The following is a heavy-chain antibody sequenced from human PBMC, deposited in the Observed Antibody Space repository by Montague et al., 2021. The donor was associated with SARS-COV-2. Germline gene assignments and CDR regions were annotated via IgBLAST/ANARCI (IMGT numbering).Heavy chain of an antibody. CDR3: ARDTRIVGATTRLDY. Sequence: TLSLTCTVSGGSISSGGYYWSWIRQHPGKGLEWIGCIYYSGSTYYNPSLKSRVTISVDTSKNQFSLKLSSVTAADTAVYYCARDTRIVGATTRLDYWGQGTLVTVSS. D-gene: IGHD1-26*01. J-gene: IGHJ4*02. CDR1: GGSISSGGYY. CDR2: IYYSGST. V-gene: IGHV4-31*03.